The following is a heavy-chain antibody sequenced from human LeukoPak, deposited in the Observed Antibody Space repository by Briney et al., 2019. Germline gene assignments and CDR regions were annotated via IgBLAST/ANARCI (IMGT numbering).Heavy chain of an antibody. CDR3: AREGGYSGYLAKGELDY. D-gene: IGHD5-12*01. CDR1: GYSISNGYY. Sequence: SETLSLTCAVSGYSISNGYYWGWIRQPPGKGLEWIGSIYHSGSTYYNPSLKSRVTISVDTSKNQFSLKLSSVTAADTAVYCCAREGGYSGYLAKGELDYWGQGTLVTVSS. V-gene: IGHV4-38-2*01. J-gene: IGHJ4*02. CDR2: IYHSGST.